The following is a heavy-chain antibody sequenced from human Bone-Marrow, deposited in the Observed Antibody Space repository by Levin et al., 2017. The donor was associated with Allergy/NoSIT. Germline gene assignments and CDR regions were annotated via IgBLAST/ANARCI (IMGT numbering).Heavy chain of an antibody. CDR3: ARISVVTFGGAPVGHFDS. J-gene: IGHJ4*02. CDR1: GFTFTDYN. V-gene: IGHV3-11*01. CDR2: IATAGTTR. D-gene: IGHD3-16*01. Sequence: PGGSLRLSCATSGFTFTDYNMSWIRQAPGEGLQWVSYIATAGTTRYYADSVKGRFTISRDNAKNSVFLQMNNLRAEDTAIYYCARISVVTFGGAPVGHFDSWGQGTLVTVSS.